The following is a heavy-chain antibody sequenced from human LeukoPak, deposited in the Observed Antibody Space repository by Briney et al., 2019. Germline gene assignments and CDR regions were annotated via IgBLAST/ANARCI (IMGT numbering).Heavy chain of an antibody. J-gene: IGHJ4*02. CDR3: TTDPTYYYDSSPVDY. D-gene: IGHD3-22*01. Sequence: PGGSLRLSCAASGFTFSNAWMSWVRQAPGKGLEWVGRIKSKTDGGTTDYAAPVKGRFTISRDDSKNTLYLQMNSLKTEDTAVYYCTTDPTYYYDSSPVDYRGQGTLVTVSS. CDR2: IKSKTDGGTT. CDR1: GFTFSNAW. V-gene: IGHV3-15*01.